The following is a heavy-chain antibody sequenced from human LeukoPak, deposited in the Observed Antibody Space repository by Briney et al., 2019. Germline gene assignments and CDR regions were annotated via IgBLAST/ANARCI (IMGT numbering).Heavy chain of an antibody. V-gene: IGHV4-59*01. CDR2: IYYGGST. CDR3: ARDLSQVGVVTLGASDI. D-gene: IGHD3-3*01. J-gene: IGHJ3*02. Sequence: SETLSLTCTVSGASITSYYWNWIRQPPGKGLEWIGYIYYGGSTNYNPSLKSRVTISVDTSKNQLSLDLTSVTAADTAVYYCARDLSQVGVVTLGASDIWGQGTMVTVSS. CDR1: GASITSYY.